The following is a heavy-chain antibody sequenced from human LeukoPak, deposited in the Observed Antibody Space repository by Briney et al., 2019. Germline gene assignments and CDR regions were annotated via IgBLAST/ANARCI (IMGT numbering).Heavy chain of an antibody. V-gene: IGHV3-11*04. D-gene: IGHD3-22*01. Sequence: GGSLRLSCAASGFTFSDYYMSWIRQAPGKGLEWISYISPRSNTIYYADSVKGRFTISRDNAKNSLYLQMNSLRAEDTAVYYCARRICYDISGYRYWGQGTLVTVSS. CDR3: ARRICYDISGYRY. CDR2: ISPRSNTI. CDR1: GFTFSDYY. J-gene: IGHJ4*02.